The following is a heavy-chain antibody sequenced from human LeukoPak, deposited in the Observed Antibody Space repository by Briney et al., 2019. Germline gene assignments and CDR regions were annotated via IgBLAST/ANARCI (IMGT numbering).Heavy chain of an antibody. V-gene: IGHV4-39*07. CDR2: IYHSGST. CDR3: ARPLGRFYDFAD. D-gene: IGHD3-3*01. Sequence: SETLSLTCTVSGGSISSGSYYWSWIRQPAGKGLEWIGSIYHSGSTYYNPSLKSRVTISVDTSKNQFSLKLSSVTAADTAVYYCARPLGRFYDFADWGQGTLVTVSS. J-gene: IGHJ4*02. CDR1: GGSISSGSYY.